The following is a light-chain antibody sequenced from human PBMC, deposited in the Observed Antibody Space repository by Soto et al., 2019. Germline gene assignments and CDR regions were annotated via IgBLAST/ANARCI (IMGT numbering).Light chain of an antibody. V-gene: IGKV3-20*01. CDR3: QQYGNSLYT. CDR2: GTS. Sequence: ENVLTQSPGTLSLSPGARATLSCRASQSVSSADLSWYQQKSGQAPRLLIYGTSKTATGIPDRFSGSGSGTDFTLTISRLEPEDIAVYYCQQYGNSLYTVGQGTKLEIK. CDR1: QSVSSAD. J-gene: IGKJ2*01.